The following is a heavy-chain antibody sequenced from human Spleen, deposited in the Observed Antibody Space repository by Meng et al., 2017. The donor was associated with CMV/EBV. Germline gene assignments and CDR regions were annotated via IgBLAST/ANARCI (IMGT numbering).Heavy chain of an antibody. Sequence: ASVKVSCKASGYPFTAYYMHWVRQAPGQGLEWMGWINGYNGNTKYAQNFKDRVTMTTDTSTSTVYMELKSLTSDDTAVYYCARDYSSSWYPNNAFDIWGQGTMVTVSS. J-gene: IGHJ3*02. V-gene: IGHV1-18*04. CDR1: GYPFTAYY. CDR3: ARDYSSSWYPNNAFDI. D-gene: IGHD6-13*01. CDR2: INGYNGNT.